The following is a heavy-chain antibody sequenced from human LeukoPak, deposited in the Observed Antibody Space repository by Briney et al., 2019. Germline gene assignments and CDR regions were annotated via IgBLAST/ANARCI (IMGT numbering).Heavy chain of an antibody. CDR3: ARGRIAVAGRGVDY. CDR1: GYTLTELS. Sequence: LVASVKVSCKVSGYTLTELSMHWVRQAPGKGLEWMGGFDPEDGETIYAQKFQGRVTMTEDTSTDTAYMELSSLRSEDTAVYYRARGRIAVAGRGVDYWGQGTLVTVSS. V-gene: IGHV1-24*01. D-gene: IGHD6-19*01. J-gene: IGHJ4*02. CDR2: FDPEDGET.